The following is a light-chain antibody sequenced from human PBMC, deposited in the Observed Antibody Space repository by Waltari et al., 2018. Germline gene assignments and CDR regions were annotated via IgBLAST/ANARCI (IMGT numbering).Light chain of an antibody. CDR2: GAS. J-gene: IGKJ4*01. CDR1: QGIGNY. V-gene: IGKV1-27*01. Sequence: DIQMTQSPSSLSAAVGDRVTITCRARQGIGNYLAWYQQKPGKAPKLLIYGASTLQSGVPSRFSCSGSGTDFTLTISRLQPEDVATYYCQKYNSVPLTFGGGTKVEIK. CDR3: QKYNSVPLT.